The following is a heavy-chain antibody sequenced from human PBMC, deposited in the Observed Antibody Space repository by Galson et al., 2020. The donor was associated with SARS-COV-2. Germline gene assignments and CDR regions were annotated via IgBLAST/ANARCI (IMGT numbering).Heavy chain of an antibody. D-gene: IGHD3-9*01. CDR1: GGSVSSGSYY. CDR2: IYSSGST. CDR3: ARDQVLRYFDWSYYYYGMDV. Sequence: SETLSLTCTVSGGSVSSGSYYWSWIRQPPGKGLEWIGYIYSSGSTNYNPSLKSRVTISVDTSKNQFSLKLSSVTAADTAVYYCARDQVLRYFDWSYYYYGMDVWGQGTTVTVSS. J-gene: IGHJ6*02. V-gene: IGHV4-61*01.